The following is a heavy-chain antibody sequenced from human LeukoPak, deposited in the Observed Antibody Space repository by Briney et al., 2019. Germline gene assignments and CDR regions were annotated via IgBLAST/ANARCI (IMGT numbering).Heavy chain of an antibody. Sequence: GGSLRLSCAASGFTFSSYWMHWVRQTPGKGLVWVSRINSDGITTNYADSVKGRFTISRDNAKNTLYLQMNSLRADDTAVYYCARTPYCSSTTCEDFDYWGQGTLVTVSS. J-gene: IGHJ4*02. CDR1: GFTFSSYW. CDR2: INSDGITT. CDR3: ARTPYCSSTTCEDFDY. D-gene: IGHD2-2*01. V-gene: IGHV3-74*01.